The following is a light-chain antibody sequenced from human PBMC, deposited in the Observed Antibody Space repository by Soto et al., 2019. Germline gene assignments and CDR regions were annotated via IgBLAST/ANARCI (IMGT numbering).Light chain of an antibody. V-gene: IGKV3-15*01. J-gene: IGKJ2*01. Sequence: EIEMTQSPATLSVSPGERATLSCRASQSVSSNLAWYQQKPGQAPRLLIYGASTRATGIPARFSGSGSGTEFPLTISSLQSEDFAVYYCQQYNNRRTFGQGTKLEIK. CDR3: QQYNNRRT. CDR2: GAS. CDR1: QSVSSN.